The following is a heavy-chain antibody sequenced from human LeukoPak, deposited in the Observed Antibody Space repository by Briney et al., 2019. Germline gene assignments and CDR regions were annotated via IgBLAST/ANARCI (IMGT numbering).Heavy chain of an antibody. V-gene: IGHV4-59*08. Sequence: SETLSLTCTVSGGSISSYHWSWIRQPPGKGLEWIGYIYYSGSTNYNPSLKSRVTIPVDTSKNQFSLKLSSVTAADTAVYYCARHFNGDYYFDYWGQGTLVTVSS. CDR3: ARHFNGDYYFDY. J-gene: IGHJ4*02. CDR2: IYYSGST. CDR1: GGSISSYH. D-gene: IGHD2-21*01.